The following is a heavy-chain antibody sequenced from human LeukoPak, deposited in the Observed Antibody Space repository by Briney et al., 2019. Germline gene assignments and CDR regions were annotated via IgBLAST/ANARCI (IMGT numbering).Heavy chain of an antibody. CDR1: GGSITRNY. V-gene: IGHV4-59*13. Sequence: SETLSLTCTVSGGSITRNYWNWIRQPPGKGLEWIGNIYYSETTNYNPSLKSRVSISVDTSKNLLSLKLSSVTAADTAVYYCASASSGTFNDAFDIWGQGTVVTVSS. CDR2: IYYSETT. J-gene: IGHJ3*02. D-gene: IGHD1-26*01. CDR3: ASASSGTFNDAFDI.